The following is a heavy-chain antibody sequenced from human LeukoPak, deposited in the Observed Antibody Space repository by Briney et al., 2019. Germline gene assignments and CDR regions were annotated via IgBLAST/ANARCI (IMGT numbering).Heavy chain of an antibody. CDR1: GYTFTSNY. CDR2: ISPSGGST. Sequence: ASVKVSCKAFGYTFTSNYMHWVRQAPGQGPEWMGVISPSGGSTTYAQKFQGRVTLTRDMSTSTDYLELSSLRSEDTAVYYCARTAITMVDEYYYYMDVWGKGTTVTVSS. CDR3: ARTAITMVDEYYYYMDV. D-gene: IGHD3-10*01. J-gene: IGHJ6*03. V-gene: IGHV1-46*01.